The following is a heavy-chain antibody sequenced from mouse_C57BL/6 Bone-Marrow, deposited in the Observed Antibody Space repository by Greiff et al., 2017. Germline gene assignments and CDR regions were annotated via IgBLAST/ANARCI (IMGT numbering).Heavy chain of an antibody. J-gene: IGHJ4*01. CDR3: ARRAFITTVVAPFYAMDY. V-gene: IGHV1-81*01. Sequence: QVQLQQSGAELARPGASVKLSCKASGYTFTSCGISWVKQRTGQGLEWIGEIYPSSGNTYYNETFKGKATLTADKSSSTAYMELRSLTSEDSAVYFCARRAFITTVVAPFYAMDYWGQGTSVTVSS. CDR1: GYTFTSCG. CDR2: IYPSSGNT. D-gene: IGHD1-1*01.